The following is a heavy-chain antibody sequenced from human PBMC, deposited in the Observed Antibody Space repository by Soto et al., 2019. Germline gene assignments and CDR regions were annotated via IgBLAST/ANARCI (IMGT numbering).Heavy chain of an antibody. CDR3: VRDGTKTLRDWFDP. CDR2: IYATGTT. J-gene: IGHJ5*02. Sequence: ETLSLTCTVSGASISGFYWSWIRKSAGKGLEWIGRIYATGTTDYNPSLKSRVMMSVDTSKKQFSLKLRSVTAADTAVYYCVRDGTKTLRDWFDPWGQGISVTVSS. D-gene: IGHD1-1*01. CDR1: GASISGFY. V-gene: IGHV4-4*07.